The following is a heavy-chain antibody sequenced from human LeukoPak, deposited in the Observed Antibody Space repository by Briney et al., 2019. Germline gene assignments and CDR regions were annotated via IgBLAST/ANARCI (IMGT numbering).Heavy chain of an antibody. Sequence: SLTLSLTCTVSGGSISSGGYYWSWIRQHPGKGLEWIGYIYYSGSTYYNPSLKSRVTISVDTSKNQFSLKLSSVTAADTAVYYCAREVVAATYNWFDPWGQGTLVTVSS. D-gene: IGHD2-15*01. V-gene: IGHV4-31*03. CDR1: GGSISSGGYY. CDR2: IYYSGST. CDR3: AREVVAATYNWFDP. J-gene: IGHJ5*02.